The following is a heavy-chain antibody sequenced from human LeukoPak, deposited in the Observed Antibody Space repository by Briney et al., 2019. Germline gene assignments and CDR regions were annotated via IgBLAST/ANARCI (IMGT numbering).Heavy chain of an antibody. V-gene: IGHV1-8*01. D-gene: IGHD3-9*01. Sequence: ASVKVSCKASGYTFTGYDINWVRQATGQGLEWMGWMNPNSGTTGYAQKFQGRVTMTRNTSISTAYMELSSLRSEDTAVYYCAGWIGLERAWYDILTGYYKRHDAFDIWGQGTMVTVSS. CDR2: MNPNSGTT. CDR3: AGWIGLERAWYDILTGYYKRHDAFDI. CDR1: GYTFTGYD. J-gene: IGHJ3*02.